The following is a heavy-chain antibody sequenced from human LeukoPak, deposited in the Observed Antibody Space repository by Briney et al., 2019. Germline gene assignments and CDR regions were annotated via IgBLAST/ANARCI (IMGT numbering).Heavy chain of an antibody. V-gene: IGHV3-7*01. CDR2: IKQDGSEK. CDR1: GITFRASS. J-gene: IGHJ6*03. CDR3: AREAIVGATTLFGNYYYYYYMDV. D-gene: IGHD1-26*01. Sequence: GGSLRLSCEASGITFRASSVSWVRQAPGKGLEWVANIKQDGSEKYYVDSVKGRFTISRDNAKNSLYLQMNSLRAEDTAVYYCAREAIVGATTLFGNYYYYYYMDVWGKGTTVTVSS.